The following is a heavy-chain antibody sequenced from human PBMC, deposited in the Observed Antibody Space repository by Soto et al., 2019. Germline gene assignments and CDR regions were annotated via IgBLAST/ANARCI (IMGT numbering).Heavy chain of an antibody. Sequence: LRLSCAASGFTFSSYGMHWVRQAPGKGLEWVAVISYDGSNKYYADSVKGRFTISRDNSKNTLYLQMNSLRAEDTAVYYCAKDIDLDWNDVGHFDYWGQGTLVTVSS. D-gene: IGHD1-1*01. CDR2: ISYDGSNK. CDR3: AKDIDLDWNDVGHFDY. CDR1: GFTFSSYG. J-gene: IGHJ4*02. V-gene: IGHV3-30*18.